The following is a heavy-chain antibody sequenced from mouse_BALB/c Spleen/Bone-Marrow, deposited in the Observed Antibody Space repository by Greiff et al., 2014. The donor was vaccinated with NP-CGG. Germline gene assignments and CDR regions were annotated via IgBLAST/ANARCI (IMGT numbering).Heavy chain of an antibody. J-gene: IGHJ4*01. CDR1: GFTFSSFG. V-gene: IGHV5-17*02. CDR2: ISSGSSTI. Sequence: EVQLVESGGGLVQPGGSRKLSCAASGFTFSSFGMHWVRQAPEKGLEWVAYISSGSSTIYYADTVKGRFTISRDNPKNTLFLQMTSLRPEDTAMYYCARGAYYYGSSYDAMDYWGQGTSVTVSS. D-gene: IGHD1-1*01. CDR3: ARGAYYYGSSYDAMDY.